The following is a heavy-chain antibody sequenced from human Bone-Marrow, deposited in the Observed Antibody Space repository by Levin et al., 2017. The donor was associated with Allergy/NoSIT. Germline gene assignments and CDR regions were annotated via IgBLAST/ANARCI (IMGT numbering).Heavy chain of an antibody. CDR2: IKSETDGGTI. J-gene: IGHJ4*02. D-gene: IGHD2-21*01. CDR1: GFSFTKVW. V-gene: IGHV3-15*01. CDR3: TTEVWARSIRDDY. Sequence: LSLTCAASGFSFTKVWMTWVRPAPGKGLEWVGRIKSETDGGTIDYAAPVKGRFTIPRDDSRSTLYLQMNSLKTEDTAVYYCTTEVWARSIRDDYWGQGTLVTVSS.